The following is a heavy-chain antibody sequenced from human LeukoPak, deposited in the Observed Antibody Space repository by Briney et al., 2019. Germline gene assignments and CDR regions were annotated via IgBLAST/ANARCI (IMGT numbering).Heavy chain of an antibody. J-gene: IGHJ3*02. CDR2: IVVGSGNT. V-gene: IGHV1-58*01. Sequence: GTSVKVSCKASGFTFTSSAVQWVRQARGQRLEWIGWIVVGSGNTYYAQKFQERVTITRDMSTSTAYMELSSLRSEDTAVYYCAADHLAAKDAFDIWGQGTMVTVSS. CDR3: AADHLAAKDAFDI. D-gene: IGHD6-13*01. CDR1: GFTFTSSA.